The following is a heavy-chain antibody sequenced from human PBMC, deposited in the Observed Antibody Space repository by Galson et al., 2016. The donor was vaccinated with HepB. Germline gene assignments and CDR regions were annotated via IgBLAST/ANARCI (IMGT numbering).Heavy chain of an antibody. CDR2: ISRDSVYK. V-gene: IGHV3-21*01. J-gene: IGHJ3*01. CDR3: AREAASPWGPSNAYDWTPADV. CDR1: GFSFSDYA. Sequence: SLRLSCAASGFSFSDYAMTWVRQAPGKGLEWVSSISRDSVYKYYADSVKGRFTVSRDSAHNSLYLQMSSLRAEGTAVYYCAREAASPWGPSNAYDWTPADVWGQGTMVSVSS. D-gene: IGHD5-12*01.